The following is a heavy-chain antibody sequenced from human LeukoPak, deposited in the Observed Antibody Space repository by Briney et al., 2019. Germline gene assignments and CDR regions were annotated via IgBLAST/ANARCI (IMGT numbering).Heavy chain of an antibody. CDR1: GGSISGYY. CDR2: IHYSGST. J-gene: IGHJ6*03. V-gene: IGHV4-59*08. D-gene: IGHD1-26*01. Sequence: SETLSLTCTVSGGSISGYYWSWVRQPPGKGLEWIAYIHYSGSTSYNPSLKSRVTILVDTSKNQVSLRMTSVTAADTAVYYCARRSLMGTTNYTSFMDVWGNGTTVTVAS. CDR3: ARRSLMGTTNYTSFMDV.